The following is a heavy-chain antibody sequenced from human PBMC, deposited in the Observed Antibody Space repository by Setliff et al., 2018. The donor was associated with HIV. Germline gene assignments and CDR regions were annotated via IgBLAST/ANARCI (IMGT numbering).Heavy chain of an antibody. D-gene: IGHD3-16*01. V-gene: IGHV4-61*09. CDR2: IYTSGST. CDR1: GGSISSGSYF. Sequence: SETLSLTCTASGGSISSGSYFWSWIRQPAGKGLEWIGHIYTSGSTNYNPSLKSRVTTSVDTSKNHFSLRLSSVTAADTAVYYCARGDTPDVWGKGTTVTVSS. CDR3: ARGDTPDV. J-gene: IGHJ6*04.